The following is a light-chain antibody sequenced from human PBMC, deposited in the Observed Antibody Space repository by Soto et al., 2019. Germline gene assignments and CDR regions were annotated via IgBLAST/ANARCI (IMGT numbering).Light chain of an antibody. Sequence: DIQMTQSPSTLSASVGDRVAITCRASQSISNWLAWYQQKSGKAPKLLIYRSSSLQSGVPSRFSGSRSGTEFTLTISSLQPDVFATYHCQQYNSYPYTFGQGTKLEIK. CDR2: RSS. V-gene: IGKV1-5*03. CDR1: QSISNW. CDR3: QQYNSYPYT. J-gene: IGKJ2*01.